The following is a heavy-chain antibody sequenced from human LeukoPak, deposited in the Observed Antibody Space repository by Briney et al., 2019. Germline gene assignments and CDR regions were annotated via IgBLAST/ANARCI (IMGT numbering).Heavy chain of an antibody. CDR2: FHTSCNT. Sequence: PSEPQTLTCTVCVHSFNGYHEIGLRKPAGKGVEWIGRFHTSCNTNYSPSLKRRVTLSVDTSKNPVSLKLTPVTSADTAMYFCARGPYSSGYYSFDYWGEGTLVTVSS. CDR1: VHSFNGYH. D-gene: IGHD6-19*01. CDR3: ARGPYSSGYYSFDY. V-gene: IGHV4-4*07. J-gene: IGHJ4*02.